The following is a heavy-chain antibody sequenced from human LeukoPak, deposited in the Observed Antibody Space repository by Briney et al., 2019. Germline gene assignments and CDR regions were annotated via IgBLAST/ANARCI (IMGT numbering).Heavy chain of an antibody. J-gene: IGHJ4*02. CDR3: ATTNDGGGYQWGDFFNF. V-gene: IGHV1-69*04. D-gene: IGHD3-22*01. Sequence: SVKVSCKASGGTSNSHAISWVRQAPGQGLEWMGRIIPNLGTTNRAQNFQDRVTLTADKSTNTAYMELTSLTSDDTAVYYCATTNDGGGYQWGDFFNFWGQGTLVTVSS. CDR2: IIPNLGTT. CDR1: GGTSNSHA.